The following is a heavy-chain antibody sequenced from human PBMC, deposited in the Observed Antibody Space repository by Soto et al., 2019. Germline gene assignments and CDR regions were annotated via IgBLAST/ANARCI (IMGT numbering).Heavy chain of an antibody. D-gene: IGHD3-10*01. CDR1: GFTFSNHA. J-gene: IGHJ2*01. V-gene: IGHV3-23*01. CDR2: VSADGYTT. CDR3: AREASVPSFGEFWFFDL. Sequence: EVQLLDSGGGLAQPGGSLRLSCAASGFTFSNHAMTWVRQAPGKGLEWVSSVSADGYTTYYADSVRGRLTISRDNSGDTLYVRINNLRAEDTALYYCAREASVPSFGEFWFFDLWGRGTQVTVSS.